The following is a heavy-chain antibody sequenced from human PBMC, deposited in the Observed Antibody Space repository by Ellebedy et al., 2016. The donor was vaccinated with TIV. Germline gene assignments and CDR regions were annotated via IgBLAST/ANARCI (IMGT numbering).Heavy chain of an antibody. CDR2: IYSGGTT. CDR3: ARDFVSGGMDV. V-gene: IGHV3-53*01. D-gene: IGHD5/OR15-5a*01. J-gene: IGHJ6*02. Sequence: GESLKISXAASGFLVSTNYMSWVRQAPGKGLEWVSVIYSGGTTYYADSVRGRFTISRDNSKNTLYLHMNSLRAEDTAVYFRARDFVSGGMDVWGQGTTVTVSS. CDR1: GFLVSTNY.